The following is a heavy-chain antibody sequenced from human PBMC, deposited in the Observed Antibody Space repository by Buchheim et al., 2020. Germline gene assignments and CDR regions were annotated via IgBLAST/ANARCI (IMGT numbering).Heavy chain of an antibody. CDR1: GGSLSSGAYY. J-gene: IGHJ5*02. D-gene: IGHD2-2*01. Sequence: QVQLQESGPGLVKPSQTLSLSCTVSGGSLSSGAYYWSWIRHHPGKGLEWIGYISYSGVTYYNPSIRSRVSISAATSRNQFSLSLSSVTAADTAIYYCARQRDLWVNPWGQGAL. CDR3: ARQRDLWVNP. V-gene: IGHV4-31*03. CDR2: ISYSGVT.